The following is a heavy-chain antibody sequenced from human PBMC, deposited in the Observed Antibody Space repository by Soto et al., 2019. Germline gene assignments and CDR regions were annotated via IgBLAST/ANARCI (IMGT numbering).Heavy chain of an antibody. J-gene: IGHJ6*02. CDR1: GYTFTSCG. V-gene: IGHV1-18*01. CDR3: ARDLTKGLDV. CDR2: INTDNGYT. Sequence: QVHLVQSGAEVKKPGASVKVSCKASGYTFTSCGSSWWRQAPGQGREWMGLINTDNGYTNYPQNFQGRVTMTTDTSPCTVYMELRSLTSDDTAVEYCARDLTKGLDVWGQGTTVTVSS. D-gene: IGHD4-4*01.